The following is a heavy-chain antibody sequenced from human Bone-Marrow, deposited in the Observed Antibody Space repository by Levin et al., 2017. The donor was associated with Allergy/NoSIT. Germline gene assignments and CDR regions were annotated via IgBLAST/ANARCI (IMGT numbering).Heavy chain of an antibody. J-gene: IGHJ4*02. V-gene: IGHV3-23*01. CDR1: EFTSS. CDR2: ISVTSSYI. CDR3: AKGGVRQAYSFDS. Sequence: GGSLRLSCAASEFTSSMSWFRQAPGKGLEWVAAISVTSSYIFHADSVKGRFTVSRDNSKNTLYLQMNNLRLEDTAVYYCAKGGVRQAYSFDSWGQGTLVTVSS.